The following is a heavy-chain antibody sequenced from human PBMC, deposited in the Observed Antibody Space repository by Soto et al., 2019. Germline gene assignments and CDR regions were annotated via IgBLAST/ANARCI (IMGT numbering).Heavy chain of an antibody. CDR2: TYYRSKWYN. Sequence: SQTLSLTCAISGDSVSSNSAAWNWIRQSPSRGLEWLGRTYYRSKWYNDYAVSAKSRITINPDTSKSQFSLQLNSVTPEDTAVYYCARDRNVDYYGSGSIDRYYYYGMEVWGQGTTVTVSS. J-gene: IGHJ6*02. CDR3: ARDRNVDYYGSGSIDRYYYYGMEV. D-gene: IGHD3-10*01. V-gene: IGHV6-1*01. CDR1: GDSVSSNSAA.